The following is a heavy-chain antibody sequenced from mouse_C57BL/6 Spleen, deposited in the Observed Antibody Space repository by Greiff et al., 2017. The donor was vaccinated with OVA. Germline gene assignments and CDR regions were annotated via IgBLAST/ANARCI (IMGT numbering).Heavy chain of an antibody. CDR1: GYTFTSYW. CDR3: ARGGYYFDY. CDR2: IYPGSGST. Sequence: QVHVKQPGAELVKPGASVKMSCKASGYTFTSYWITWVKQRPGQGLEWIGDIYPGSGSTNYNEKFKSKATLTVDTSSSTAYMQRSSLTSEDSAVYYCARGGYYFDYWGQGTTLTVSS. V-gene: IGHV1-55*01. J-gene: IGHJ2*01.